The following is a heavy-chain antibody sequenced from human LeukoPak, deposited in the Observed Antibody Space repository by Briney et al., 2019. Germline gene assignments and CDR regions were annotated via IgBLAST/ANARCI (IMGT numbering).Heavy chain of an antibody. CDR2: IYYSGST. CDR3: ARGALLWFGAKMEYYFDY. Sequence: SETLSLTCTVSGGSISSSSHYWAWIRQSPGTGLEWIGSIYYSGSTYYNPSLKSRATISVDTSKNQFSLSLRSVTAADTAVYYCARGALLWFGAKMEYYFDYWGQGTPLTVSS. V-gene: IGHV4-39*07. D-gene: IGHD3-10*01. CDR1: GGSISSSSHY. J-gene: IGHJ4*02.